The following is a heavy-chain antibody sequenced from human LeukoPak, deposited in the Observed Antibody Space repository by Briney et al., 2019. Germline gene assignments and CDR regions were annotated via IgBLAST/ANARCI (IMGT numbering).Heavy chain of an antibody. Sequence: PAGSLRLSCVASGFTFSSYWMHWVRQAPGKGLVWVSRINLDGSTTTYADSLKGRFTISRENAKNTLYLQMNSLRAEDTALYCCARDKTVSALRRDYMDVWGKGTTVTVSS. CDR2: INLDGSTT. CDR3: ARDKTVSALRRDYMDV. D-gene: IGHD4-17*01. J-gene: IGHJ6*03. V-gene: IGHV3-74*01. CDR1: GFTFSSYW.